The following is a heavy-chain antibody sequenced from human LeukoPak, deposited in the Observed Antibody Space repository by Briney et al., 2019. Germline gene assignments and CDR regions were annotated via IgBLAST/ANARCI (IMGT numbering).Heavy chain of an antibody. Sequence: GESLKISCKGSGYSFNSYWIGWVRQMPGKGLEWMGMINPGDSDTRYSPSFQGQVTISADKSTSTASLQWSSLKASDTAMYYCARRLCSGGSCYYFDYWGQGTLVTVSS. V-gene: IGHV5-51*01. CDR2: INPGDSDT. CDR3: ARRLCSGGSCYYFDY. D-gene: IGHD2-15*01. CDR1: GYSFNSYW. J-gene: IGHJ4*02.